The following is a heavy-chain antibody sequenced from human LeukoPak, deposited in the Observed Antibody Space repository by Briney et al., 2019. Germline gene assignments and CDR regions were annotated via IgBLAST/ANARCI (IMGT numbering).Heavy chain of an antibody. CDR3: ARAYYDYVWGSYRWDAFDI. Sequence: SETLSLTCTVSGGSISSYYWSWIRQPPGKGLEWIGYIYYSGSTNYNPSLKSRVTISVDTSKNQFSLKLSSVTAADTAVDYWARAYYDYVWGSYRWDAFDIWGQGTMVTVSS. CDR1: GGSISSYY. J-gene: IGHJ3*02. D-gene: IGHD3-16*02. V-gene: IGHV4-59*01. CDR2: IYYSGST.